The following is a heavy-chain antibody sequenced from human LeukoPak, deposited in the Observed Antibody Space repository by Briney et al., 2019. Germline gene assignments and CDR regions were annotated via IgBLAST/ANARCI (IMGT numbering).Heavy chain of an antibody. D-gene: IGHD4-11*01. CDR1: GFTFSSYG. CDR2: ISGSGGST. J-gene: IGHJ4*02. Sequence: GGSLRLSCAASGFTFSSYGMSWVRQAPGKGLEWVSAISGSGGSTFYADSVKGRFTISRDNAKNSLYLQMNSLRAEDTAVYYCARGGSTVTNMDYWGQGTLVTVSS. V-gene: IGHV3-23*01. CDR3: ARGGSTVTNMDY.